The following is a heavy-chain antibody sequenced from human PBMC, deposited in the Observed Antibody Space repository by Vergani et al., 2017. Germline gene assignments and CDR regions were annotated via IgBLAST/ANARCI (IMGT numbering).Heavy chain of an antibody. CDR1: GFTFGDYA. CDR2: IRSKAYGGTT. V-gene: IGHV3-49*05. Sequence: EVQLVESGGGLVKPGRSLRLSCTASGFTFGDYAMSWFRQAPGKGLEWVGFIRSKAYGGTTEYAASVKGRFTISRDDSKSIAYLQMNSLKTEDTAVYYCAKAYGGRTYFDYWGQGTLVTVSS. J-gene: IGHJ4*02. CDR3: AKAYGGRTYFDY. D-gene: IGHD4-23*01.